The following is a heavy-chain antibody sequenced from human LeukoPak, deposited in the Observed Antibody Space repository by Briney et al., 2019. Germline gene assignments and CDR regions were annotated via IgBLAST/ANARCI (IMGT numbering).Heavy chain of an antibody. D-gene: IGHD2-8*01. CDR2: VYSTGNT. CDR3: AITLHNHHPGYCTNDVCYGSRGQPFDY. CDR1: AVSISSGNFY. J-gene: IGHJ4*02. Sequence: PSETLSLTCTVSAVSISSGNFYWSWIRQSAGKGLEWIGHVYSTGNTKYNPSLKSRVTISVDTSKNQFSLKLSSVTAADTAVYYCAITLHNHHPGYCTNDVCYGSRGQPFDYWGQGTLVTVSS. V-gene: IGHV4-61*09.